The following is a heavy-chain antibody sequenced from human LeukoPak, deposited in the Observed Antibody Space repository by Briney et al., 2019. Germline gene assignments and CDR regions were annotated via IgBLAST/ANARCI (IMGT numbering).Heavy chain of an antibody. D-gene: IGHD5/OR15-5a*01. V-gene: IGHV3-21*01. J-gene: IGHJ5*02. CDR2: ISSSSSYI. Sequence: PGGSLRLSCAASGFTFSSYSMNWVRQAPGQGLEWVSSISSSSSYIYYADSVKGRFTISRDNAKNSLYLQMNSLRAEDTAVYYCARDYTVLNWFDPWGQGTLVTVSS. CDR3: ARDYTVLNWFDP. CDR1: GFTFSSYS.